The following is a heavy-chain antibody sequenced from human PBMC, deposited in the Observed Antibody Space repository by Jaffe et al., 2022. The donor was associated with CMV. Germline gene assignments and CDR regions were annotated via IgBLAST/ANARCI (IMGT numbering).Heavy chain of an antibody. CDR3: AREYYPLIRAWYFDL. D-gene: IGHD3-10*01. V-gene: IGHV3-33*08. J-gene: IGHJ2*01. Sequence: QVQLVESGGGVVQPGRSLRLSCAASGFTFSSYGMHWVRQAPGKGLEWVAVIWYDGSNKYYADSVKGRFTISRDNSKNTLYLQMNSLRAEDTAVYYCAREYYPLIRAWYFDLWGRGTLVTVSS. CDR2: IWYDGSNK. CDR1: GFTFSSYG.